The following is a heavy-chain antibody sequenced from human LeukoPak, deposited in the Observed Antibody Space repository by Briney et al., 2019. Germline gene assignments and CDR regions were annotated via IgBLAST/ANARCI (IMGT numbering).Heavy chain of an antibody. J-gene: IGHJ4*02. V-gene: IGHV1-58*02. CDR3: AARPDDFWSGFDY. CDR1: GFTFTSSA. CDR2: IVVGSGNT. Sequence: ASVKVSCKASGFTFTSSAMQWVRQARGQRLEWIGWIVVGSGNTNYAQKFQERVTITRDMSTSTAYMELSSLRSEGTAVYYCAARPDDFWSGFDYWGQGTLVTVSS. D-gene: IGHD3-3*01.